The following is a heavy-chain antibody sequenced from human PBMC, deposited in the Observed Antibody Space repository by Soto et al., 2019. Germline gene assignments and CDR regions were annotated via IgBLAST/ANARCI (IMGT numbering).Heavy chain of an antibody. CDR3: ARDRSADRFVQYLQH. CDR1: GFIFTSYS. V-gene: IGHV3-21*01. J-gene: IGHJ1*01. Sequence: LRLSCVASGFIFTSYSMVWVRLAPGKGLEWVASISSGSDSIFYADSVKGRFTVSRDNAKNSLFLQMNNLRAEDTAVYFCARDRSADRFVQYLQHWGQGTQVTVSS. D-gene: IGHD6-19*01. CDR2: ISSGSDSI.